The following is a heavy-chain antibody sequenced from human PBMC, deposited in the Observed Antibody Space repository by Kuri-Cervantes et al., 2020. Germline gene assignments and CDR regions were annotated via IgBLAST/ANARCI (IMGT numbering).Heavy chain of an antibody. Sequence: GGSLRLSCAASGFTVSSNYMSWVRQAPGNGLEWVSALSGSGRSTYYADSVKGRFTISRDNSKNTLYLQMNSLRAEDTALYYCAKVHYDTLTGWSKGGMDAWGQGTTVTVSS. V-gene: IGHV3-23*01. CDR3: AKVHYDTLTGWSKGGMDA. CDR2: LSGSGRST. CDR1: GFTVSSNY. D-gene: IGHD3-9*01. J-gene: IGHJ6*02.